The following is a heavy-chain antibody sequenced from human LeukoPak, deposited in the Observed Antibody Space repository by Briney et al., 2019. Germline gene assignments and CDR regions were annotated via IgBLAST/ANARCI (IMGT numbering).Heavy chain of an antibody. CDR1: GFTFSSYA. Sequence: GGSLRLSCAASGFTFSSYAVSWVRQAPGKGLERVSAISGTGGNTFYADSVKGRFTISRDNSKDTLYLQMNSLRAEDTAVYYCAKSERGQTDYWGQGTLVTVSS. CDR2: ISGTGGNT. J-gene: IGHJ4*02. D-gene: IGHD1-1*01. V-gene: IGHV3-23*01. CDR3: AKSERGQTDY.